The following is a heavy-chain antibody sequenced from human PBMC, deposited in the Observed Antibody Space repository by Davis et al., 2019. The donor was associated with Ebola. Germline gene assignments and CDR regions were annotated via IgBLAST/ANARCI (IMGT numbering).Heavy chain of an antibody. CDR1: GGSISSSSYY. Sequence: SETLSPTCTVSGGSISSSSYYWGWIRQPPGKGLEWIGSIYYSGSTNYNPSLKSRVTISVDTSKNQFSLKLSSVTAADTAVYYCARGRITMLVVVTASYYYAVDVWGKGTTVTVSS. CDR2: IYYSGST. D-gene: IGHD2-21*02. CDR3: ARGRITMLVVVTASYYYAVDV. V-gene: IGHV4-39*07. J-gene: IGHJ6*04.